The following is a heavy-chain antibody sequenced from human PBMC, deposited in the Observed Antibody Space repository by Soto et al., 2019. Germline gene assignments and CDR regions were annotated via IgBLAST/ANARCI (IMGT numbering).Heavy chain of an antibody. J-gene: IGHJ6*03. Sequence: EVQLVESGGGLVQPGRSLRLACAASGFTFDQYTMHWVRQAPGKGLEWVSSITWHSGTIGYADSVKGRFTISRDNAKNSRYLQMNRLRGEDTALYYCAKEMITLRDFNYYYMDVWGNGTTVTVSS. CDR2: ITWHSGTI. CDR3: AKEMITLRDFNYYYMDV. V-gene: IGHV3-9*01. CDR1: GFTFDQYT. D-gene: IGHD3-16*01.